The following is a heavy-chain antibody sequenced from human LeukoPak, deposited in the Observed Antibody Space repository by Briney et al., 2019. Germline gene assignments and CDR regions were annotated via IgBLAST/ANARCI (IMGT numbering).Heavy chain of an antibody. Sequence: GGSLRLSCAASGFTFSSYGMHWVRQAPGKGLVWVSRINSDGSGSTYADSVKGRFTISRDNAKNTLYLQMNSLRSEDTAVYYCARTLWAAGTLGWGQGTLVTVSS. CDR2: INSDGSGS. J-gene: IGHJ4*02. CDR1: GFTFSSYG. D-gene: IGHD1-1*01. CDR3: ARTLWAAGTLG. V-gene: IGHV3-74*01.